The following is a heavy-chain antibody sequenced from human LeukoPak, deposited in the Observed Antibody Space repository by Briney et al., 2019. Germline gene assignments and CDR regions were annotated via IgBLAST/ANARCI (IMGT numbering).Heavy chain of an antibody. CDR2: ISHSGST. D-gene: IGHD1-26*01. J-gene: IGHJ4*02. CDR3: ARVLLVGAILDDFDY. Sequence: PSETLSLTCTVSGYSISSGYYWGWIRQPPGKGLEWIGSISHSGSTYYNPFLKSRVSISVDTSKNQFSLRLSSVTAADTAVYYCARVLLVGAILDDFDYWGQGTLVTVSS. V-gene: IGHV4-38-2*02. CDR1: GYSISSGYY.